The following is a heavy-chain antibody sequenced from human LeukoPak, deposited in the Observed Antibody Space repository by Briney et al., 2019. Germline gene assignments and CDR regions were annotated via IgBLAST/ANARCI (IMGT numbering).Heavy chain of an antibody. V-gene: IGHV3-7*01. CDR1: GITLSVYW. CDR2: IKQDGSEK. J-gene: IGHJ4*02. Sequence: GGSLRLSCAASGITLSVYWMSWVRQAPGKGLEWVANIKQDGSEKYYRDSVQGRFTISRDNAKNSLYLQMNSLRAEDTAVYYCARSGSGYFDYWGQGSLVTVSP. CDR3: ARSGSGYFDY.